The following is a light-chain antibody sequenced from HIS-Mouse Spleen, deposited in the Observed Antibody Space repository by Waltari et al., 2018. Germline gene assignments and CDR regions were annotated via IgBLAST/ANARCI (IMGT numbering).Light chain of an antibody. V-gene: IGLV2-23*01. J-gene: IGLJ3*02. Sequence: QSALTQPASVSGSPGHSITISCTGPSRDVGSYNLVSWYQQHPGKAPKLMIYAGSKRPSGVSNRFSGSKSGNTASLTISGLQAEDEADYYCCSYAGSSTWVFGGGTKLTVL. CDR3: CSYAGSSTWV. CDR2: AGS. CDR1: SRDVGSYNL.